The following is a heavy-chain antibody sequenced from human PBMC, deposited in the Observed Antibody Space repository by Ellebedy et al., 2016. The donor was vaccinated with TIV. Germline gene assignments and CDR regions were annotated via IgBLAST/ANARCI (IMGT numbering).Heavy chain of an antibody. CDR3: ARNNHGAYGGGDAFDI. V-gene: IGHV3-7*01. CDR1: GFTFKNYW. CDR2: IKHDGSEK. J-gene: IGHJ3*02. Sequence: GGSLRLSXAASGFTFKNYWMTWVRQDPGKGLEWVTNIKHDGSEKYYVDSVKCRFTVSRDNAKNSLFLQMSSLRVEDTAVYYCARNNHGAYGGGDAFDIWGQGTMVTVSS. D-gene: IGHD4-17*01.